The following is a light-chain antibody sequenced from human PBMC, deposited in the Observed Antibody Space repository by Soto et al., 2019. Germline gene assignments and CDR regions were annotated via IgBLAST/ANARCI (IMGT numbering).Light chain of an antibody. CDR3: QQLNSYPPF. Sequence: DIQLTQSPSFLSASVGDRVTITCRASQGISSYLAWYQQKQGKAPKLLIYAASTLQSGVPSRFSGSGSGTEFTLTISSLQPEDFATYYCQQLNSYPPFFGPGTKVDIK. CDR1: QGISSY. CDR2: AAS. V-gene: IGKV1-9*01. J-gene: IGKJ3*01.